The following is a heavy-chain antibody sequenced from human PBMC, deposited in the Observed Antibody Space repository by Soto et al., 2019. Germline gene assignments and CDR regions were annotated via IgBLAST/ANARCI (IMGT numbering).Heavy chain of an antibody. D-gene: IGHD2-15*01. V-gene: IGHV3-30-3*01. Sequence: SLRLSCAASGFTFSNFAMYWVRQAPGKGLEWVTVISYDGGHKYYADSVKGRFTISRDNSKNTLYLQMNNLRAEDSAVYFCARDYSYQRAMDVWGQGTTVTVSS. J-gene: IGHJ6*02. CDR3: ARDYSYQRAMDV. CDR2: ISYDGGHK. CDR1: GFTFSNFA.